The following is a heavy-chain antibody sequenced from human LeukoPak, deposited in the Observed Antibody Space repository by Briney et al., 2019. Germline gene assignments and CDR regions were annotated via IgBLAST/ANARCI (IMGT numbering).Heavy chain of an antibody. D-gene: IGHD2-21*01. V-gene: IGHV1-2*02. CDR2: INPNSGGT. CDR3: ARSARWRYGPGFVGNY. J-gene: IGHJ4*02. CDR1: GYTFTGYY. Sequence: GASVKVSCKASGYTFTGYYMHWVRLAPGQGLEWMGCINPNSGGTNYAQKFQGRVTMTRDTSISTAYMELSRLRSDDTAVYYCARSARWRYGPGFVGNYWGQGTLVTVSS.